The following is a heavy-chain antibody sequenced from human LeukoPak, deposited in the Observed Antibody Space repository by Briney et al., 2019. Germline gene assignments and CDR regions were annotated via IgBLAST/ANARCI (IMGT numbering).Heavy chain of an antibody. CDR3: ARGFRQDIAVADNWFDP. V-gene: IGHV1-18*01. D-gene: IGHD6-19*01. CDR1: GYTFNTYG. J-gene: IGHJ5*02. Sequence: ASVKVSCKASGYTFNTYGITWVRQAPGQGLEWMGWISGYNGKTKYAQKLQDRVTMTTDTSTTTAYMELRSLRSDDTAVYYCARGFRQDIAVADNWFDPWGQGTLVTVSS. CDR2: ISGYNGKT.